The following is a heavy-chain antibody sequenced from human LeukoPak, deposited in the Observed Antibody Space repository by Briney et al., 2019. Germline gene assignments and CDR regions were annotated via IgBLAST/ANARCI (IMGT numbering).Heavy chain of an antibody. J-gene: IGHJ4*02. V-gene: IGHV4-39*07. CDR1: GGSISSSSYY. CDR2: IYYSGST. D-gene: IGHD5-18*01. CDR3: ARLRGYSYGYQKYYFDY. Sequence: SQTLSLTCTVSGGSISSSSYYWGWIRQPPGKGLEWIGSIYYSGSTNYNPSLKSRVTISVDTSKNQFSLKLSSVTAADTAVYYCARLRGYSYGYQKYYFDYWGQGTLVTVSS.